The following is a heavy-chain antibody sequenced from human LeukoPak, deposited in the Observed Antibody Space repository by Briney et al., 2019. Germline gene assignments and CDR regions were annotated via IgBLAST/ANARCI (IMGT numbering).Heavy chain of an antibody. CDR2: IYTSGST. CDR1: GGSISSYY. V-gene: IGHV4-4*07. D-gene: IGHD3-22*01. CDR3: ARDLLVRANYYDSSGYYLYYYYMDV. J-gene: IGHJ6*03. Sequence: PSETLSLTCTVSGGSISSYYWSWIRQPAGKGLEWIGRIYTSGSTNYNPSLKSRVTMSVDTSKNQFSLKLSSVTAADTAVYYCARDLLVRANYYDSSGYYLYYYYMDVWGKGTTVTVSS.